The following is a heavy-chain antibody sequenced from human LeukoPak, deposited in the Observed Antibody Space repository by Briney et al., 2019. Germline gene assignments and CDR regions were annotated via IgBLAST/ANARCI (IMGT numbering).Heavy chain of an antibody. CDR3: ASFGSLYGLGFDY. V-gene: IGHV1-46*01. CDR2: INPSSGST. J-gene: IGHJ4*02. Sequence: ASVKVSCKASGYTFTSYYMHWVRQAPGQGLEWMGIINPSSGSTSYVQKFQGRVTMTRDMSTSTVYMELSSLKASDTAMYYCASFGSLYGLGFDYWGQGTLVTVSS. CDR1: GYTFTSYY. D-gene: IGHD3-10*01.